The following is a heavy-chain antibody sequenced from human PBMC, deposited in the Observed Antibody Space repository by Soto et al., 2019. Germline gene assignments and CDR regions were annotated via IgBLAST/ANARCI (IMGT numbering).Heavy chain of an antibody. D-gene: IGHD1-1*01. CDR3: AAGQLEHYYYYYGMDV. CDR2: IVVGSGNT. Sequence: SVKVSCKASGFTFTSSAMQWVRQARGQRLEWIGWIVVGSGNTNYAQKFQERVTITRDMSTSTAYMELSSLRSEDTAVYYCAAGQLEHYYYYYGMDVWGQGTTVTVSS. J-gene: IGHJ6*02. CDR1: GFTFTSSA. V-gene: IGHV1-58*02.